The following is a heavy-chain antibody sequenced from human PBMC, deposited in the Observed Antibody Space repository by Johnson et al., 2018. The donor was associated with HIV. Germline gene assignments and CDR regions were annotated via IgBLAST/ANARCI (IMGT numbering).Heavy chain of an antibody. J-gene: IGHJ3*02. Sequence: VQLVESGGGLVQPGGSLRLSCAASGFTVSSNYMSWVRQAPGKGLEWVSVIYSGGSTYYADSVKGRFTISRDNSKNTLYLQMNRVRAEDTAVYYCAKDLLTRWGAHDAFDMWGQGTMVTVSS. CDR3: AKDLLTRWGAHDAFDM. D-gene: IGHD3-16*01. CDR2: IYSGGST. CDR1: GFTVSSNY. V-gene: IGHV3-66*01.